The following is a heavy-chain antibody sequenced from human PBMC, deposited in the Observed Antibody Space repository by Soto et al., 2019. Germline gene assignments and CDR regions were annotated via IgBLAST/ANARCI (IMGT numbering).Heavy chain of an antibody. J-gene: IGHJ4*02. D-gene: IGHD6-19*01. CDR2: IIPIFGTA. V-gene: IGHV1-69*13. Sequence: SVKVSCKASGGTFSSYAISWLRQAPGQGLEWMGGIIPIFGTANYAQKFQGRVTITADESTSTAYMELSSLRSEDTAVYYCARASRDKGSGSLYFDYWGQGTLVTVSS. CDR3: ARASRDKGSGSLYFDY. CDR1: GGTFSSYA.